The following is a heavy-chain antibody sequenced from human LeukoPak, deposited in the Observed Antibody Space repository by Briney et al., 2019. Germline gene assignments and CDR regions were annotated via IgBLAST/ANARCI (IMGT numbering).Heavy chain of an antibody. D-gene: IGHD3-3*01. Sequence: PGGSLRLSCAASGFTFSSYWMHWVRQAPGKGLVWVLRINSDGSSTSYADSVKGRFTTSRDNAKNTLYLQMNSLRAEDTAVYYCARGGDFWSGYYSWFDPWGQGTLVTVSS. CDR2: INSDGSST. J-gene: IGHJ5*02. V-gene: IGHV3-74*01. CDR3: ARGGDFWSGYYSWFDP. CDR1: GFTFSSYW.